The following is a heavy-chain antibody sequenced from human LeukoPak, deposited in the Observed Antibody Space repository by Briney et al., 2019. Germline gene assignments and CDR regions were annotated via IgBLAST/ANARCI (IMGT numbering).Heavy chain of an antibody. CDR1: GGSFSGYY. V-gene: IGHV4-34*01. J-gene: IGHJ4*02. CDR3: ATTGRESTAMVIGDY. CDR2: INHSGST. Sequence: SETLSLTWAVYGGSFSGYYWSWIRQPPGKGLEWIGEINHSGSTNYNPSLKSRVTISVDTSKNQFSLKLSTVTAADTAVYYCATTGRESTAMVIGDYWGQGTLVTVSS. D-gene: IGHD5-18*01.